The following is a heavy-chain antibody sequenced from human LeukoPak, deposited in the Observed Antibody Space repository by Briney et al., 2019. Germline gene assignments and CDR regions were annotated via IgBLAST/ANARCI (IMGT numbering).Heavy chain of an antibody. CDR1: GFTFSSYG. D-gene: IGHD6-19*01. CDR2: IWYDGSNK. J-gene: IGHJ4*02. Sequence: PGGSLRLSCAASGFTFSSYGMHWVRQAPGKGLEWVAVIWYDGSNKYYADSVKGRFTISRDNSKNTLYLQMNSLRAEDTAVYYCATYIAVAGLDYWGQGTLVTASS. CDR3: ATYIAVAGLDY. V-gene: IGHV3-33*01.